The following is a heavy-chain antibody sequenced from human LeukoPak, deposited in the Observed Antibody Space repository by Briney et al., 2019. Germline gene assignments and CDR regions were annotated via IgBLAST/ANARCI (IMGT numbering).Heavy chain of an antibody. V-gene: IGHV3-21*01. CDR1: GFSVSYTY. D-gene: IGHD6-19*01. CDR3: ARDQGLLVVAGRFGY. J-gene: IGHJ4*02. Sequence: GGSLRLSCAASGFSVSYTYMNWVRQAPGKGLEWVSSISSSNSYIYNADSVKGRFTISRDNAKNSLYLQMNSLRAEDTAVYYCARDQGLLVVAGRFGYWGQGTLVTVSS. CDR2: ISSSNSYI.